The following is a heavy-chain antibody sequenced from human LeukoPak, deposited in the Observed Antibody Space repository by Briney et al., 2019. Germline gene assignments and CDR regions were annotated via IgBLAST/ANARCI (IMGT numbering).Heavy chain of an antibody. CDR2: IYHSGST. V-gene: IGHV4-38-2*02. J-gene: IGHJ4*02. CDR3: ARILYGSGSYPNY. Sequence: SETLSLTCTVSGYSISSGYYWGWIRQPPGQGLEWIGSIYHSGSTYYNPSLKSRVTISVDTSKNQFSLKLSSVTAADTAVYYCARILYGSGSYPNYWGQGTLVTVSS. CDR1: GYSISSGYY. D-gene: IGHD3-10*01.